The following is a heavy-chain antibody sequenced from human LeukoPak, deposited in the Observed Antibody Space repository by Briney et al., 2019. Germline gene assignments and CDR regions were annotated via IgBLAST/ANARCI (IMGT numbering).Heavy chain of an antibody. V-gene: IGHV4-34*01. CDR2: INHSGST. CDR3: ASGDGYNWDY. CDR1: GGSFSGYY. Sequence: KPSETLSLTCAVYGGSFSGYYWSWIRQPPGKGLEWIGEINHSGSTNYNPSLKSRVTISVDTSKNQFSLKLSSVTAADTAVYYCASGDGYNWDYWGQGTLATVSS. J-gene: IGHJ4*02. D-gene: IGHD5-24*01.